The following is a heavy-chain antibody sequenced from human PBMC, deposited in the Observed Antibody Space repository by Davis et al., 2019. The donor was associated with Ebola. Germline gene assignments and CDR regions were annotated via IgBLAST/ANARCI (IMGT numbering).Heavy chain of an antibody. CDR1: GVTFTTAW. Sequence: GESLKISCEVSGVTFTTAWLTWVRQAPGKGLEWVGRIKSLRDGGTVNYATGVKGRFIISRDDSQNTLTLQMNSLRTEDSAVYYCATLVALRFPDQWGQGTLVIVSS. D-gene: IGHD3-3*01. V-gene: IGHV3-15*01. CDR3: ATLVALRFPDQ. J-gene: IGHJ4*02. CDR2: IKSLRDGGTV.